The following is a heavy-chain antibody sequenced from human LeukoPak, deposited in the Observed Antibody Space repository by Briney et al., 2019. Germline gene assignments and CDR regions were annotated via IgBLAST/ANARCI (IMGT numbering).Heavy chain of an antibody. CDR2: INHRGTT. CDR1: GGSFSEYY. CDR3: AKPGGANWFDP. J-gene: IGHJ5*02. Sequence: SETLSLTCAVFGGSFSEYYWTWIRQPPGKGLEWIGEINHRGTTSYNPSLKSRVTISVDTSKNQITLRLSSVTAADTAVYYCAKPGGANWFDPWGQGTLVSVSS. V-gene: IGHV4-34*01. D-gene: IGHD1-26*01.